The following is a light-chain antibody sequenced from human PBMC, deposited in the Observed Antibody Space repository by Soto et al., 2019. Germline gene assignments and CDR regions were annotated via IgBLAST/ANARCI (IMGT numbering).Light chain of an antibody. J-gene: IGLJ2*01. CDR3: AAWDDSLNAVV. CDR2: SNN. V-gene: IGLV1-44*01. Sequence: QSVLTQAPSASGTPGQRVTISCSGSTSNIGSNTVNWYQQLPGTAPKVLIYSNNERPSGVPDRFSGSKSGTSASLAISGLQSEDEADYHCAAWDDSLNAVVFGGGTKLTVL. CDR1: TSNIGSNT.